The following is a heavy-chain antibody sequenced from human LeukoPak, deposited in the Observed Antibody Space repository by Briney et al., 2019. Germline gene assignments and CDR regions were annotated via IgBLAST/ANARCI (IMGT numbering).Heavy chain of an antibody. CDR1: GGSISSYY. J-gene: IGHJ5*02. D-gene: IGHD2-2*01. Sequence: SETLSLTCTVSGGSISSYYWSWIRQPPAKGLEWIGHIYYSGSTNYHPSLKSRVTISVDTSKNQFSLKLSSVTAADTAVYYCARDLYQGWFDPWGQGTLVTVSS. CDR2: IYYSGST. V-gene: IGHV4-59*01. CDR3: ARDLYQGWFDP.